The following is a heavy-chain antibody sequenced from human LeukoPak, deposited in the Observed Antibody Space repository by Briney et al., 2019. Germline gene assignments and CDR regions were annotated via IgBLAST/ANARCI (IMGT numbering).Heavy chain of an antibody. CDR1: GFTFSAYA. J-gene: IGHJ3*01. CDR2: ISSDVSNK. D-gene: IGHD4-23*01. Sequence: PGGSLRLSCAASGFTFSAYAIHWVRQAPGKGLEWVAAISSDVSNKYYADSVKGRFTVSRDNSKNTLFLQMNSLRAEDTAVYYCARARGGNSYDAFDVWGQGTMVMVTS. CDR3: ARARGGNSYDAFDV. V-gene: IGHV3-30-3*01.